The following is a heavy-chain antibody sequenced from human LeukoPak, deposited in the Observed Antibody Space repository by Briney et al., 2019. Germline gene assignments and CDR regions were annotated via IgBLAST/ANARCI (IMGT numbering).Heavy chain of an antibody. Sequence: GASVKVSCKASGGTFSSYAISWVRQAPGQGLEWMGGVIPIFGTANYAQKFQGRVTITADESTGTAYMELSSLRSEDTAVYYCATYSSSNPERGYYFDYWGQGTLVTVSS. CDR1: GGTFSSYA. CDR2: VIPIFGTA. CDR3: ATYSSSNPERGYYFDY. D-gene: IGHD6-6*01. J-gene: IGHJ4*02. V-gene: IGHV1-69*13.